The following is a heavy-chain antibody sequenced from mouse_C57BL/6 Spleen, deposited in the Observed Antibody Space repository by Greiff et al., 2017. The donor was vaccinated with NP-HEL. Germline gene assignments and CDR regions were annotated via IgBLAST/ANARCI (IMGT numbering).Heavy chain of an antibody. CDR1: GYTFTDPT. D-gene: IGHD2-5*01. Sequence: QVQLQQSDAELVKPGASVKISCKVSGYTFTDPTIHWMKQRPEQGLEWIGYIYPRDGSTKYNEKFKGKAKLTADKSSSAAYMQRNRMTAEDAADYCCARDSNSLYAMDYWGQGTSVTVSS. V-gene: IGHV1-78*01. CDR2: IYPRDGST. J-gene: IGHJ4*01. CDR3: ARDSNSLYAMDY.